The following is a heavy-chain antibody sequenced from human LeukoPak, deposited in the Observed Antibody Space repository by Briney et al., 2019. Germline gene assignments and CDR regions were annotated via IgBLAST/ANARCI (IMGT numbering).Heavy chain of an antibody. Sequence: PSETLSLTCTVSGGSISSYYWSWIRQPPGKGLEWIGYIYYSGSTNYNPSLKSRVTISVDTSKNQFSLKLSSVTAADTAVYYCARGGVVVAAIDYWGQGTLVTVSS. CDR3: ARGGVVVAAIDY. J-gene: IGHJ4*02. D-gene: IGHD2-15*01. CDR2: IYYSGST. CDR1: GGSISSYY. V-gene: IGHV4-59*01.